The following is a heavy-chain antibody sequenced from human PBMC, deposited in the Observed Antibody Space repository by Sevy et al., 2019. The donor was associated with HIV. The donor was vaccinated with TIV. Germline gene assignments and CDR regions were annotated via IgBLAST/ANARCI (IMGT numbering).Heavy chain of an antibody. Sequence: GGSLRLSCTASGFTFNSAWMSWVRQAPGKGLEWVGRIKSKTDGGTTDYGAPVKGRFTTSRDDSKKTLYLQMNRLKTEDTAVYYCTTDTGVRFQYWGQGTLVTVSS. V-gene: IGHV3-15*01. CDR1: GFTFNSAW. CDR2: IKSKTDGGTT. CDR3: TTDTGVRFQY. J-gene: IGHJ1*01. D-gene: IGHD1-1*01.